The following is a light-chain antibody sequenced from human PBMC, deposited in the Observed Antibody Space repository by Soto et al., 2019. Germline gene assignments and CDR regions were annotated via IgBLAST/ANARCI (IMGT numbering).Light chain of an antibody. V-gene: IGLV2-14*01. J-gene: IGLJ2*01. CDR3: SSYTTSGSLV. Sequence: QSVLTQPASVSGSPGQSITISCTGTSSDVGGYNYVSWYQQHPGKAPKLMIYDVSNRPSGVSNRFSGSKSGNTASRTISGLQAEDEDDYYCSSYTTSGSLVFGGGTKLTVL. CDR1: SSDVGGYNY. CDR2: DVS.